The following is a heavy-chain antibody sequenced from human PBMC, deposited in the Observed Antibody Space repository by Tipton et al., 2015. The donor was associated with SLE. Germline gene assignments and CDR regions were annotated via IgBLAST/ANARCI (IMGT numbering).Heavy chain of an antibody. D-gene: IGHD3-16*01. CDR2: IYYSGGT. V-gene: IGHV4-59*01. Sequence: TLSLTCTVSGGFIDNYYWTWIRQPPGKGLEWIGYIYYSGGTNYNPYLKSRVTISIDTSKNQFSLKLSSLTAADTAVYYCARFNDYVWGNYSTPHYYYYMDVWGKGTTVTVSS. J-gene: IGHJ6*03. CDR3: ARFNDYVWGNYSTPHYYYYMDV. CDR1: GGFIDNYY.